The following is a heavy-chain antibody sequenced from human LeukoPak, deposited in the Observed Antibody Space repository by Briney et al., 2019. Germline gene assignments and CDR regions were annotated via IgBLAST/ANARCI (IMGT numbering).Heavy chain of an antibody. V-gene: IGHV4-30-4*01. CDR1: GGSISSGDYY. Sequence: PSETLSLTCTVSGGSISSGDYYWSWIRQPPGKGLEWIGYMYYSGSTYYNQSLKSRATISVDTSKNQFSLKLSSVTAADTAVYYCARPYYYDSRIDPWGQGTLVTVSS. J-gene: IGHJ5*02. D-gene: IGHD3-22*01. CDR2: MYYSGST. CDR3: ARPYYYDSRIDP.